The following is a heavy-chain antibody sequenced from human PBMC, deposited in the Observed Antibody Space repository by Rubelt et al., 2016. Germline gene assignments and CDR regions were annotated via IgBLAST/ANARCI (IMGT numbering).Heavy chain of an antibody. V-gene: IGHV1-3*01. CDR3: ARERGDCSSTSCYLYYYGMDV. J-gene: IGHJ6*02. Sequence: GNGNTKYSQKFQGRVTITRNTSASTAYMELSSLRSEDTAVYYCARERGDCSSTSCYLYYYGMDVWGQGTTVTVSS. CDR2: GNGNT. D-gene: IGHD2-2*01.